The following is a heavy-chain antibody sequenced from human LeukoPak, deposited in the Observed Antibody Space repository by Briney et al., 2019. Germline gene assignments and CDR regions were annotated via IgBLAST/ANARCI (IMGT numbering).Heavy chain of an antibody. Sequence: ASVKVSCKASGYTFTRYYMHWVRQAPGQGLEWMGWINPNSGGTNYAQKFQGRVTMTRDTSISTAYMELSRLRSDDTAVYYCASGREYCSSTSCYAYYYYGMDVWGQGTTVTVSS. CDR1: GYTFTRYY. V-gene: IGHV1-2*02. D-gene: IGHD2-2*01. J-gene: IGHJ6*02. CDR2: INPNSGGT. CDR3: ASGREYCSSTSCYAYYYYGMDV.